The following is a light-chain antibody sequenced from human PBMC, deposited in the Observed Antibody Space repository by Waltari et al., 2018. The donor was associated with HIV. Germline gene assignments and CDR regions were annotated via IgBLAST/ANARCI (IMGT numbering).Light chain of an antibody. Sequence: SYDLTQTPSLSVSPGQTARINCSRGALPKKYSSWYRQKAGQAPVLLIYKDIGRPSGIPERISGSESGTGITLTISGVQAEDEGDYFCQSTDFDGTWVFGGGTRLTVL. V-gene: IGLV3-25*03. CDR1: ALPKKY. CDR3: QSTDFDGTWV. CDR2: KDI. J-gene: IGLJ3*02.